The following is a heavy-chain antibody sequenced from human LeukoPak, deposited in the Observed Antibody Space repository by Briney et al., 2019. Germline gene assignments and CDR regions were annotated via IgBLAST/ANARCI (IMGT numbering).Heavy chain of an antibody. CDR2: IDYSGRT. CDR3: ATEFYDFLSGESWFDP. Sequence: SETLSLTCSVSGDSIDSVSYYWGWIRQAPGKGPEWIASIDYSGRTFYNPSLRSRVTMSVDTSNNDFSLNLTSVTAADTAVYYCATEFYDFLSGESWFDPWGQGALVTVS. CDR1: GDSIDSVSYY. V-gene: IGHV4-39*07. J-gene: IGHJ5*02. D-gene: IGHD3-9*01.